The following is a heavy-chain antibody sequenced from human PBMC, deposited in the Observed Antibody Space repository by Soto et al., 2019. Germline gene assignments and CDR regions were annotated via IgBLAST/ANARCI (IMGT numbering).Heavy chain of an antibody. CDR1: GGSITSDDYH. CDR3: ARDLAYCASGSCYTKWGS. V-gene: IGHV4-30-4*01. J-gene: IGHJ5*02. Sequence: PSETLSLTCTVSGGSITSDDYHWTWIRQPPGKGLEWIGFIYYSGSYYNPSLKSRVTLSVDTSKIQFSLKLSSVTAADTAVYYCARDLAYCASGSCYTKWGSWGQGTPVTVSS. D-gene: IGHD2-15*01. CDR2: IYYSGS.